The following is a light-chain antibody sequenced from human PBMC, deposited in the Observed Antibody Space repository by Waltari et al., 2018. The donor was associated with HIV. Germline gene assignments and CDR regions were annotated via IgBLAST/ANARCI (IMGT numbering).Light chain of an antibody. J-gene: IGLJ3*02. CDR1: SSDGGGYNY. CDR2: EVS. Sequence: QSALTQPASLSGSPGQSITISCTGTSSDGGGYNYVPWYQQHPGKAPKLMIYEVSNRPSGVSNRFSGSKSGNTASLTISGLQAEDEADYYCSSYTSSSPWVFGGGTKLTVL. CDR3: SSYTSSSPWV. V-gene: IGLV2-14*01.